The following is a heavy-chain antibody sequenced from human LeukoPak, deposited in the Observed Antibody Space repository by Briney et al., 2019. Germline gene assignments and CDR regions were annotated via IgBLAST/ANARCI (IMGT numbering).Heavy chain of an antibody. D-gene: IGHD1-26*01. J-gene: IGHJ4*02. V-gene: IGHV3-21*01. CDR3: ARDLLGWELHYFDY. Sequence: GGSLRLSCAASGFTFSSHWMNWVRQAPGKGLEWVSGISVSGDSTYYADSVKGRFSISRDNAKNSLYLQMNSLRAEDTAVYYCARDLLGWELHYFDYWGQGTLVTVSS. CDR1: GFTFSSHW. CDR2: ISVSGDST.